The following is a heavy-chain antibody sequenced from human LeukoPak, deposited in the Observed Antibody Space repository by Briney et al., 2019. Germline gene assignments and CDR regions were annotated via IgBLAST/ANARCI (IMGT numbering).Heavy chain of an antibody. Sequence: PGESLRLSCAASAFTFRSYRMSWVRQAPGKGLEWVANIKEGANEKYYVDSVRGRFITSRDNAKDSLFLQMYSLRADDTAVYYCARAGYCTSNSGYSPNFYYTDGWGKGTTVAASS. CDR3: ARAGYCTSNSGYSPNFYYTDG. J-gene: IGHJ6*03. D-gene: IGHD2-2*01. CDR1: AFTFRSYR. CDR2: IKEGANEK. V-gene: IGHV3-7*04.